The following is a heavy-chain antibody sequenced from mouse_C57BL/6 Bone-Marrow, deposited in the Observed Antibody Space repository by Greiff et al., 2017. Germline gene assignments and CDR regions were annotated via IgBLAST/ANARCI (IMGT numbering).Heavy chain of an antibody. V-gene: IGHV1-42*01. CDR1: GYSFTGYY. Sequence: EVQLQQSGPELVKPGASVKISCKASGYSFTGYYMNWVKQSPEKSLEWIGEINPSTGGTTYNQKFKAKATLTVDKSSSTAYMQLKSLTSEDSAVYYCARRAIVTTWYFDVWGKGTTVTVSS. J-gene: IGHJ1*03. D-gene: IGHD2-5*01. CDR3: ARRAIVTTWYFDV. CDR2: INPSTGGT.